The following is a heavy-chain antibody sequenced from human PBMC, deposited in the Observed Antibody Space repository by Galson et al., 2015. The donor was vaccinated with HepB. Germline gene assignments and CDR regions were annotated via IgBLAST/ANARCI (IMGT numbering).Heavy chain of an antibody. CDR2: IYNAGDT. CDR1: GFIVSSNY. D-gene: IGHD5-12*01. V-gene: IGHV3-53*01. J-gene: IGHJ4*02. Sequence: SLSLSCAASGFIVSSNYISWVRQAPGKGLEWVSAIYNAGDTYYADSVKGRFTISRDNSKNTVYLQMNSLRAEDTAMYYCAKGYSKSWYSGLGYWGQGTLVTVSS. CDR3: AKGYSKSWYSGLGY.